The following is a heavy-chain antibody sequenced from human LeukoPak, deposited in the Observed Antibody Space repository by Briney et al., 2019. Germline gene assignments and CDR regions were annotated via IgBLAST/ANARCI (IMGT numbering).Heavy chain of an antibody. CDR3: ARGNYYGSGSRDAFDI. J-gene: IGHJ3*02. Sequence: PSQTLSLTCTVSGGSISSGSYYWTWIRQPAGKGLEWIGRIFISGRTNYNPSLRSRVTISLDTSKNQFSLKLSSVTAADTAVYYCARGNYYGSGSRDAFDIWGQGTMVTVSS. D-gene: IGHD3-10*01. V-gene: IGHV4-61*02. CDR1: GGSISSGSYY. CDR2: IFISGRT.